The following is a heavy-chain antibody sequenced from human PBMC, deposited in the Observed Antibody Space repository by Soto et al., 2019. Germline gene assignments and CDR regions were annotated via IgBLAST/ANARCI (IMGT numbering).Heavy chain of an antibody. CDR2: INPSGGST. CDR1: GYTFTSYY. Sequence: QVQLVQSGAEGKKPGASVKVSCKASGYTFTSYYMHWVRQAPGQGLEWMGIINPSGGSTSYAQKTEGIVTMTRDTSTSTVYMERSSLRSEDTAVYYCAGVYSSASGGWGKNVWGQGTMGTVSS. D-gene: IGHD6-6*01. CDR3: AGVYSSASGGWGKNV. J-gene: IGHJ6*02. V-gene: IGHV1-46*01.